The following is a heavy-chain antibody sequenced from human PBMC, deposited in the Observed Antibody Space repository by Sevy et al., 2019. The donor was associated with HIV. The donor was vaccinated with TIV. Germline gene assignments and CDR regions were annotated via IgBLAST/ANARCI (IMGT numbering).Heavy chain of an antibody. CDR3: ASDYY. J-gene: IGHJ4*02. Sequence: GGSLRLSCAATGFTFSNYAMHWVRQAPGKGLEWVAIIWSDGGYQYHGDSVKGRFTISRDNSKNTLYLQMNSLKVEDTAMYYCASDYYWGQGTLVTVSS. V-gene: IGHV3-33*01. CDR2: IWSDGGYQ. CDR1: GFTFSNYA.